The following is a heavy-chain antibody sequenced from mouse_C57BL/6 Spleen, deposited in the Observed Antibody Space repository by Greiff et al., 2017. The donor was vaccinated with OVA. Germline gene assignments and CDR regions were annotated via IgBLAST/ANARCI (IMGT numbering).Heavy chain of an antibody. CDR3: ARDYGPGYFDY. CDR2: IYPSDSET. J-gene: IGHJ2*01. CDR1: GYTFTSYW. D-gene: IGHD1-2*01. Sequence: QVQLQQSGAELVRPGSSVKLSCKASGYTFTSYWMDWVKQRPGQGLEWIGNIYPSDSETHYNQKFKDKATLTVDKSSSTAYMHLSSLTSEDSAVYYCARDYGPGYFDYWGQGTTLTDSS. V-gene: IGHV1-61*01.